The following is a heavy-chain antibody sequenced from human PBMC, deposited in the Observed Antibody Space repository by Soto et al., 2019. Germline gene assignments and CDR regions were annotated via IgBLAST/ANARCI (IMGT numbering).Heavy chain of an antibody. Sequence: VQLVESGGGPVRPGGSLKLSCAASGFNFITYSLSWVRQAPGKGLEWVASISSSAVYIDYADSVKGRFTISRDNANSSLYLHMNSRRAEDTATYFCVREGLEYYDTERLYFANWGKGTLVTVSS. CDR3: VREGLEYYDTERLYFAN. CDR2: ISSSAVYI. J-gene: IGHJ4*02. CDR1: GFNFITYS. V-gene: IGHV3-21*01. D-gene: IGHD3-22*01.